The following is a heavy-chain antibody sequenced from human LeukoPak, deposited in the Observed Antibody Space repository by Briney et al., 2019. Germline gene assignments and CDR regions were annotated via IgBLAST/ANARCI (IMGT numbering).Heavy chain of an antibody. V-gene: IGHV4-61*01. CDR2: IYYSGST. CDR3: ASGYYLGY. J-gene: IGHJ4*02. D-gene: IGHD3-3*01. Sequence: SETLSLTCAVSGGSISSGSYYWSWIRQPPGKGLEWIGYIYYSGSTNYNPSLKSRVTISVDTSKNQFSLKLSSVTAADTAVYYCASGYYLGYWGQGTLVTVSS. CDR1: GGSISSGSYY.